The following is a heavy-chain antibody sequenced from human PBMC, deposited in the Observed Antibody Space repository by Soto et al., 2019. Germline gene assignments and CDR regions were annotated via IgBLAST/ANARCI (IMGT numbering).Heavy chain of an antibody. CDR1: GYTFTTHG. CDR3: ARGLGYCRSGTCYREWCDP. Sequence: QVQLVQSGAEVKKPGASVKVSCKASGYTFTTHGISWVRQVPGQGLEWMGWVRGDNGHTNYAQSLQGRVTMTTDTSTNTAYMELRSLRSDDTAVYYCARGLGYCRSGTCYREWCDPWGQGTLVTVSS. D-gene: IGHD2-15*01. CDR2: VRGDNGHT. J-gene: IGHJ5*02. V-gene: IGHV1-18*01.